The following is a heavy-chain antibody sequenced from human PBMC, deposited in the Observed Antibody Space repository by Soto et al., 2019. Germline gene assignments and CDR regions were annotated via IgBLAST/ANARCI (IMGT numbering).Heavy chain of an antibody. V-gene: IGHV3-33*01. CDR1: GFTFSDYG. D-gene: IGHD3-16*01. J-gene: IGHJ6*02. Sequence: GGSLRLSCAASGFTFSDYGMHWVRQAPGKGLEWVAVIWYDGYTKYYADSVKGRFTTSRANSKSTLYLQMNSLRAEDTAVYYCASFPQGGSKYYYYFGMDVWGQGTTVTVSS. CDR3: ASFPQGGSKYYYYFGMDV. CDR2: IWYDGYTK.